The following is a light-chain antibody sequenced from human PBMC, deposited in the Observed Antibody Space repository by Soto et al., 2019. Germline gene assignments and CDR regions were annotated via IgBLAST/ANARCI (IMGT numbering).Light chain of an antibody. CDR2: DND. CDR1: RSNVGNNY. V-gene: IGLV1-51*01. J-gene: IGLJ3*02. Sequence: QSVLTQPPSVSAAPGQKVTVSCSGSRSNVGNNYVSWYQHLPGSAPKLLIYDNDKRPSGIPDRFSASKSGTSATLGITGLQTGDEADYYCEAWDSSLSAGVFGGGTKVTAL. CDR3: EAWDSSLSAGV.